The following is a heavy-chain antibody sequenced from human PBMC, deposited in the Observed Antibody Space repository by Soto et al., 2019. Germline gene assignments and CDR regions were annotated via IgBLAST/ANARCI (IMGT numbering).Heavy chain of an antibody. J-gene: IGHJ4*02. V-gene: IGHV3-33*01. CDR3: ARGSGTGSSYPLINWGQGDLVTVSSGESVRGLLI. CDR2: IWYDGSNE. CDR1: GFTFSRSG. D-gene: IGHD3-10*01. Sequence: QVQLVESGGGVVQPGTSLRLSCAASGFTFSRSGMHWVRQAPGKGLEWLADIWYDGSNEYYAESVEGRFIISRDNSKNTLYLQMNSLRVEDTAVYYCARGSGTGSSYPLINWGQGDLVTVSSGESVRGLLIWGQGALVTVSS.